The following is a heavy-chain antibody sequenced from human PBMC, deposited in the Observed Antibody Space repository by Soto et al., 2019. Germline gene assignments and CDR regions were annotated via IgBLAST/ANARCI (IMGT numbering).Heavy chain of an antibody. J-gene: IGHJ5*02. Sequence: QVQLVQSGADVKKPGSSVKVSCKASGGTFSRNSISWVRQAPGQGLEWMGGIIPIFGTPNYAQKFQGRLTITADESTSTAYMELSSLRSDDTAVYYCARPIQFYCDTSAQSAWFDPWGQGTLVTVSS. CDR1: GGTFSRNS. CDR2: IIPIFGTP. CDR3: ARPIQFYCDTSAQSAWFDP. D-gene: IGHD3-22*01. V-gene: IGHV1-69*12.